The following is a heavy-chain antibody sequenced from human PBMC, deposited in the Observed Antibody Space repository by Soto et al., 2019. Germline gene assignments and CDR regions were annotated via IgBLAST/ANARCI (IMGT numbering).Heavy chain of an antibody. J-gene: IGHJ3*02. CDR1: GYTLTELS. Sequence: ASVKVSCKVSGYTLTELSMHWVRQAPGKGLEWVGGFDPEDGETIYAQKFQGRVTMTEDTSTDTAYMELSSLRSEDTAVYYCATVRNDYGDYVGAFDIWGQGTMVTVSS. V-gene: IGHV1-24*01. CDR3: ATVRNDYGDYVGAFDI. D-gene: IGHD4-17*01. CDR2: FDPEDGET.